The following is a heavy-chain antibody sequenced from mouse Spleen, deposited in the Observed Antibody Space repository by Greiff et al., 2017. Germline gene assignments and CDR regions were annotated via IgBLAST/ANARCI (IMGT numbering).Heavy chain of an antibody. V-gene: IGHV1-15*01. Sequence: VQLQQSGAELVRPGASVTLSCKASGYTFTDYEMHWVKQTPVHGLEWIGAIDPETGGTAYNQKSKGKAILTADKSSSTAYMELRSLTSEDSAVYYCTSSVNGNHMGYFDYWGQGTTLTVSS. CDR3: TSSVNGNHMGYFDY. J-gene: IGHJ2*01. D-gene: IGHD2-1*01. CDR1: GYTFTDYE. CDR2: IDPETGGT.